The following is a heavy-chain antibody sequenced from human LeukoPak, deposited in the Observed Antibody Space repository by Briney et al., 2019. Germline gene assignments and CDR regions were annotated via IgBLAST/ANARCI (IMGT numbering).Heavy chain of an antibody. J-gene: IGHJ6*03. V-gene: IGHV3-23*01. CDR1: GVTVSDAY. CDR3: AKGLRTGVGPYMGYHYYMDV. Sequence: PGGSLRLSCAASGVTVSDAYMSWVRQAPGKGLKWVSTINDNGAGTYYADSVKGRFTISRDNSYNTVSLQMNSLRDEDTGVYYCAKGLRTGVGPYMGYHYYMDVWGKGATVTVSS. CDR2: INDNGAGT. D-gene: IGHD3-16*01.